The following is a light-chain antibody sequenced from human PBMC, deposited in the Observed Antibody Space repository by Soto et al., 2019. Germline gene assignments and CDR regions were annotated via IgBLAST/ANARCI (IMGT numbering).Light chain of an antibody. J-gene: IGKJ1*01. Sequence: IRMTQSPSSLSASVGDRVTMTCRASQGISGWLAWYQQKAGKAPRLLIFDASSLMSGVPSRFSGSGSGTDFTLTINSLQPDDSATYYCQQYDSFSVWTFGHGTKVDIK. CDR3: QQYDSFSVWT. CDR2: DAS. CDR1: QGISGW. V-gene: IGKV1-5*01.